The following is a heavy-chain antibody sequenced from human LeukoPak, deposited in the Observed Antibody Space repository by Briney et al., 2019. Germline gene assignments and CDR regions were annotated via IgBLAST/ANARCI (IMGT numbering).Heavy chain of an antibody. CDR3: ARAIPTTVVTHFDY. CDR1: GGSVSSGSYY. V-gene: IGHV4-61*01. J-gene: IGHJ4*02. Sequence: SETLSLTCTVSGGSVSSGSYYWSWIRRPPGKGLEWIGYIYYSGSTNYNPSLKSRVTISVDTSKNQFSLKLSSVTAADTAVYYCARAIPTTVVTHFDYWGQGTLVTVSS. D-gene: IGHD4-23*01. CDR2: IYYSGST.